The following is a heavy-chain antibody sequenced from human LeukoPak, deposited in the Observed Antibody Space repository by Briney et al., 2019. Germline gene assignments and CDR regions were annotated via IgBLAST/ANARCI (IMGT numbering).Heavy chain of an antibody. J-gene: IGHJ5*01. CDR3: ARSSVVRYRSTWLDS. D-gene: IGHD5/OR15-5a*01. CDR1: GFTFSIYG. Sequence: GGSLRLSCVASGFTFSIYGMHWVRQAPGKGLEWVAFIRYDGSNEYYTDSVKGRFTISKDNSKNTLFLQMNSLRAEDTAVYYCARSSVVRYRSTWLDSWGQGALVTVSS. CDR2: IRYDGSNE. V-gene: IGHV3-30*02.